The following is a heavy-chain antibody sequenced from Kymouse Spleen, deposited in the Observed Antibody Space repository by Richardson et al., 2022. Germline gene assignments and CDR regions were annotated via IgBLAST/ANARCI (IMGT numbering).Heavy chain of an antibody. D-gene: IGHD3-3*01. CDR3: ARHYDFWSGYSSWFDP. CDR2: INHSGST. V-gene: IGHV4-34*01. Sequence: QVQLQQWGAGLLKPSETLSLTCAVYGGSFSGYYWSWIRQPPGKGLEWIGEINHSGSTNYNPSLKSRVTISVDTSKNQFSLKLSSVTAADTAVYYCARHYDFWSGYSSWFDPWGQGTLVTVSS. CDR1: GGSFSGYY. J-gene: IGHJ5*02.